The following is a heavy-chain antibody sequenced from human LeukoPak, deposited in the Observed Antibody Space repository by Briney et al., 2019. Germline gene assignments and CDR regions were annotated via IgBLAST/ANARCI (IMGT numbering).Heavy chain of an antibody. D-gene: IGHD3-22*01. J-gene: IGHJ4*02. CDR2: ISSSSSYT. V-gene: IGHV3-11*05. CDR1: GFTFSDYY. CDR3: AAESIYYDSSGYYSR. Sequence: NSGGSLRLSCAASGFTFSDYYMSWIRQAPGKGLEWVSYISSSSSYTNYADSVKGRFTISSDNAKNSLYLQMNSLRAEDTAVYYCAAESIYYDSSGYYSRWGQGTLVTVSS.